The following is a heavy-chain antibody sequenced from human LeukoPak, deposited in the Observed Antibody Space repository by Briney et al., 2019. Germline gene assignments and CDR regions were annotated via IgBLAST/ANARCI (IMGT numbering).Heavy chain of an antibody. CDR1: GGSLSSSSYY. D-gene: IGHD1-14*01. Sequence: SETLSLTCTVSGGSLSSSSYYWGWIRQPPGKGLEWIGTTYYSGSTYYNPSLKSRVTISVDTSKNQFSLKLSSVTAADTAVYYCARDGIWGQGTRVTVSS. V-gene: IGHV4-39*07. J-gene: IGHJ4*02. CDR3: ARDGI. CDR2: TYYSGST.